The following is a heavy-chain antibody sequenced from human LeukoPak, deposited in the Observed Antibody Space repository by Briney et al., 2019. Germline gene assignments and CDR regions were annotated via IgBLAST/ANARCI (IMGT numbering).Heavy chain of an antibody. CDR3: ARDAPSPREGVVVTAIHAFDI. CDR1: GGTFSSYA. J-gene: IGHJ3*02. CDR2: IIPILGIA. Sequence: VASVKVSCKASGGTFSSYAISWVRQAPGQGLEWMGRIIPILGIANYAQKFQGRVTITADKSTSTAYMELSGLRSEDTAVYYCARDAPSPREGVVVTAIHAFDIWGQGTMVTVSS. D-gene: IGHD2-21*02. V-gene: IGHV1-69*04.